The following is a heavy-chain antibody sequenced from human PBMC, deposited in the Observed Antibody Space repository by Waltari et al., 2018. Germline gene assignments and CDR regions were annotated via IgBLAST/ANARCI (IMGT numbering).Heavy chain of an antibody. D-gene: IGHD3-3*01. Sequence: EVQLLESGGGLVQPGGSLGLSCAASGFIFTSYAMCWVRQAPGKGLEWVSGISGSGGTTYYAASVKGRLTISRDNSNDTVYLQMNSLTAEDTAVYYCAKTQDFDFWSGSYFDHWGQGALVNVFS. CDR3: AKTQDFDFWSGSYFDH. V-gene: IGHV3-23*01. J-gene: IGHJ4*02. CDR1: GFIFTSYA. CDR2: ISGSGGTT.